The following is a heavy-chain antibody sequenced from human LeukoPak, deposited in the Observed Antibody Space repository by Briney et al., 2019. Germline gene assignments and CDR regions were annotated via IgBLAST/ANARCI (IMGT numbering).Heavy chain of an antibody. V-gene: IGHV4-59*08. J-gene: IGHJ3*02. CDR2: IYYSGST. D-gene: IGHD6-13*01. Sequence: PSETLSLTCAVYGGSFSGYYWSWIRQPPGKGLEWIGYIYYSGSTNYNPSLKSRVTISVDTSKNQFSLKLSSVTAADTAVYYCARHVTGYSSSWYLGHDAFDIWGQGTMVTVSS. CDR3: ARHVTGYSSSWYLGHDAFDI. CDR1: GGSFSGYY.